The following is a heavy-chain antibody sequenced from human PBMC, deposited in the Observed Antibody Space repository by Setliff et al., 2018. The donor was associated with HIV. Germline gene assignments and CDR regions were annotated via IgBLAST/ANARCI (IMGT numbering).Heavy chain of an antibody. CDR3: ARGYRGYYNFWSGSQGANWFDP. D-gene: IGHD3-3*01. Sequence: ASVKVSCKASGYTFTSYAFSWVRQAPGQGLEWMGGIIPIFGTANYAQKFQGRVTITADESTSTAYMELSSLRSEDTAVYYCARGYRGYYNFWSGSQGANWFDPWGQGTLVTVS. CDR2: IIPIFGTA. J-gene: IGHJ5*02. CDR1: GYTFTSYA. V-gene: IGHV1-69*13.